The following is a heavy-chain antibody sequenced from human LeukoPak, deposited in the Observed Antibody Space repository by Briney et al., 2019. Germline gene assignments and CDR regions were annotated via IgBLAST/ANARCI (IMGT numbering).Heavy chain of an antibody. D-gene: IGHD6-13*01. J-gene: IGHJ5*02. CDR2: IYYSGST. CDR1: GGSISSYY. V-gene: IGHV4-59*01. Sequence: SETLSLTCTVSGGSISSYYWSWIRQPPGKGLEWIGYIYYSGSTNYNPSLKSRVTISVDTSKNQFSLKLSSVTAADTAVYYCARARGVSSSWYYWFDPWGQGTLVTVSS. CDR3: ARARGVSSSWYYWFDP.